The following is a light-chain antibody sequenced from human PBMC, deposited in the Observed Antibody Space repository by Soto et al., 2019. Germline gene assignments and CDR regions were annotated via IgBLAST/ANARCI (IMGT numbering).Light chain of an antibody. CDR1: SSNIGAGYD. J-gene: IGLJ1*01. Sequence: QSVLTQPPSVSGAPGQRVTISCTGSSSNIGAGYDVHWYQQLPGTAPKLLIYTNHNRPSGVPDRFSGSKSGTSASLAITGLQAEDEADYYCQSYDSSLNVFGTGTKVTVL. CDR3: QSYDSSLNV. V-gene: IGLV1-40*01. CDR2: TNH.